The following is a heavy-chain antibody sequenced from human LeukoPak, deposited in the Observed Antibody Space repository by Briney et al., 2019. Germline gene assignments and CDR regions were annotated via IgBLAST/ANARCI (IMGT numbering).Heavy chain of an antibody. Sequence: SQTLSLTCAISGDSVSRSSASWNWIRQSPSRGLEWLGRTYYRSRWYYDYAVSVKSRMTINADTSKNQFSLRLNSVTPDDTAVYYCTRGDYSTVVSLFDNWGQGTQVTVSS. CDR3: TRGDYSTVVSLFDN. CDR1: GDSVSRSSAS. J-gene: IGHJ5*02. D-gene: IGHD4-11*01. V-gene: IGHV6-1*01. CDR2: TYYRSRWYY.